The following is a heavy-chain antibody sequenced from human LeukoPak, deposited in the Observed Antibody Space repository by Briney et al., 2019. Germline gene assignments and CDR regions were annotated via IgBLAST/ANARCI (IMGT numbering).Heavy chain of an antibody. CDR2: ISSDGGTK. V-gene: IGHV3-30*18. Sequence: HPGGSLRLSCTASKFTFSNYGMQWVRQAPGKGLEWVAVISSDGGTKYYADSVKGRFTLSRDNSRNTLDLQMNSLGPEDTAVYYCAKEYDSGGYGAYFDYWGQGTLVTVSS. D-gene: IGHD3-10*01. CDR1: KFTFSNYG. J-gene: IGHJ4*02. CDR3: AKEYDSGGYGAYFDY.